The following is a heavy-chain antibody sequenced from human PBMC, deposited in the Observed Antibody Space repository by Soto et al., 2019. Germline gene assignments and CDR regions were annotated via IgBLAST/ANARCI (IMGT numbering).Heavy chain of an antibody. Sequence: EVQLLESGGDLVQPGGSLRLSCAASGFTFSRYAMTWVPQVPGKGLEWVSGISSSGGSTYYADSVKGRFTISRDNSNDTLYLQMSSLRAEDTAVYYCAKFRLTGTLQSHFDYWGQGTQVTVSS. CDR1: GFTFSRYA. V-gene: IGHV3-23*01. CDR3: AKFRLTGTLQSHFDY. J-gene: IGHJ4*02. D-gene: IGHD1-20*01. CDR2: ISSSGGST.